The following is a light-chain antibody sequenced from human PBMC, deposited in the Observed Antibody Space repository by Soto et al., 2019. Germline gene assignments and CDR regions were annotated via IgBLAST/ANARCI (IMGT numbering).Light chain of an antibody. CDR1: QSISSY. J-gene: IGKJ3*01. V-gene: IGKV1-39*01. Sequence: DIQMTQSPSSLSASVGDRVTITCRASQSISSYLNWYQQKPGKAPKVLIYAASSLQSGVPSRFSGSGSGTDFTLTISSLHPEDFATYYCQQSYSTPLFTFGPGTKVVIK. CDR3: QQSYSTPLFT. CDR2: AAS.